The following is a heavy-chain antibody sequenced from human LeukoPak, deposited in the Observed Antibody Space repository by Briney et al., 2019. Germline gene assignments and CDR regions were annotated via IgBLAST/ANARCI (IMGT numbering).Heavy chain of an antibody. CDR2: IRYDGSNK. CDR1: GFTFSSYG. Sequence: PGGSLRLSCAASGFTFSSYGMHWVRQAPGKGLEWVAFIRYDGSNKYHADSVKGRFTISRDNSKNTLYLQMNSLRAEDTAVYYCAKFAGYCSSTSCSNDAFDIWGQGTMVTVSS. CDR3: AKFAGYCSSTSCSNDAFDI. J-gene: IGHJ3*02. V-gene: IGHV3-30*02. D-gene: IGHD2-2*01.